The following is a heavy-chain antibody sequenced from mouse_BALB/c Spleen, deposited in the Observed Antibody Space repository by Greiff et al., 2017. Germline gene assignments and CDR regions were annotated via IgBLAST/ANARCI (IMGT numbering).Heavy chain of an antibody. V-gene: IGHV2-9*02. J-gene: IGHJ4*01. CDR3: ARGAPYDGYYDYAMDY. Sequence: VQRVESGPGLVAPSQSLSITCTVSGFSLTSYGVHWVRQPPGKGLEWLGVIWAGGSTNYNSALMSRLSISKDNSKSQVFLKMNSLQTDDTAMYYCARGAPYDGYYDYAMDYWGQGTSVTVSS. D-gene: IGHD2-3*01. CDR1: GFSLTSYG. CDR2: IWAGGST.